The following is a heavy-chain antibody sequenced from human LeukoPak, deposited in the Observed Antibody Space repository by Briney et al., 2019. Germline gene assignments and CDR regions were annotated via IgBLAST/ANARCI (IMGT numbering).Heavy chain of an antibody. D-gene: IGHD2-21*02. CDR2: INPNSGGT. CDR3: ARSNYCGGDCYFLFDY. J-gene: IGHJ4*02. V-gene: IGHV1-2*02. Sequence: ASVKVSCKASGYTFTGYYMHWVRQAPGQGLGWMGWINPNSGGTNYAQKFQGRVTMTRDTSISTAYMELSRLRSDDTAVYYCARSNYCGGDCYFLFDYWGQGTLVTVSS. CDR1: GYTFTGYY.